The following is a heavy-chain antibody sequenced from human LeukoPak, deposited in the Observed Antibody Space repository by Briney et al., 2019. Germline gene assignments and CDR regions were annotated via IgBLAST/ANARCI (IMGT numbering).Heavy chain of an antibody. CDR2: IKSDGTYS. J-gene: IGHJ4*02. Sequence: RGSLRLSCAASGFTFSSHWMHWVRQAPGKGLVCVARIKSDGTYSDYGGAVRGRFTISRDNAKDTLYLQMNSLRAEDTAIYYCVRDDDYYSVDYWGQGTLVTVSS. V-gene: IGHV3-74*01. CDR1: GFTFSSHW. D-gene: IGHD4/OR15-4a*01. CDR3: VRDDDYYSVDY.